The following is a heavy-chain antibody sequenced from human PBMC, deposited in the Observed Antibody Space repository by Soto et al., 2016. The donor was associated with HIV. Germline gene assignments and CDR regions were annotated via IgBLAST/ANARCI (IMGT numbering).Heavy chain of an antibody. D-gene: IGHD5-12*01. CDR3: AREYYSGFSIYFDY. J-gene: IGHJ4*02. V-gene: IGHV3-74*01. CDR2: INSDGSST. CDR1: GFTFSSYW. Sequence: EVQLVESGGGLVQPGGSLRLSCAASGFTFSSYWMHWVRQAPGKGLVWVSRINSDGSSTSYADSVKGRFTISRDNAKNTVYLQMNSLRAEDTAVYYCAREYYSGFSIYFDYWGQGTLVTVSS.